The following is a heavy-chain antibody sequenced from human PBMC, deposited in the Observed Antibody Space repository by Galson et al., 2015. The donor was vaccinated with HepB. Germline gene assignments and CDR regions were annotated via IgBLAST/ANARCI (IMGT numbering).Heavy chain of an antibody. CDR2: ISYDGSKK. CDR3: ARESVAVAYCGVGV. CDR1: GFTFSSYA. V-gene: IGHV3-30-3*01. Sequence: SLRLSCAASGFTFSSYAMHWVRQAPGKGLEWVAVISYDGSKKYYAESVKGRFTISRDNSKNTVDLQMNSLRGEDTAVYYCARESVAVAYCGVGVWGQGTTVTVSS. J-gene: IGHJ6*02. D-gene: IGHD6-19*01.